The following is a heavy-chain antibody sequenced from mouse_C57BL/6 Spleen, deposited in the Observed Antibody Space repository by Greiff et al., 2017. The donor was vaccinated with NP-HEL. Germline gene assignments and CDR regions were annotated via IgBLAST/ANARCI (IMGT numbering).Heavy chain of an antibody. CDR1: GFTFSSYT. J-gene: IGHJ3*01. V-gene: IGHV5-9*01. CDR2: ISGGGGNT. D-gene: IGHD2-4*01. Sequence: DVHLVESGGGLVKPGGSLKLSCAASGFTFSSYTMSWVRQTPEKRLEWVATISGGGGNTYYPDSVKGRFTISRDNAKNTLYLQMSSLRSEDTALYYCARLYYDYDIWFAYWGQGTLVTVSA. CDR3: ARLYYDYDIWFAY.